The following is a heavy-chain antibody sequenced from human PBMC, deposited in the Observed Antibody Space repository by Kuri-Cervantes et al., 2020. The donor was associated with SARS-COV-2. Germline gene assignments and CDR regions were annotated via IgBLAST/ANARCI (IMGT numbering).Heavy chain of an antibody. D-gene: IGHD3-3*01. CDR1: GFTFSDYN. CDR2: IRSKAYGGTT. V-gene: IGHV3-49*04. CDR3: TKDDFWSGYSDY. Sequence: GGSLRPSCAASGFTFSDYNINWVRQAPGKGLEWVGFIRSKAYGGTTEYAASVKGRFTISRDDSKSIAYLQMNSLKTEDTAVYYCTKDDFWSGYSDYWGQGTLVTVSS. J-gene: IGHJ4*02.